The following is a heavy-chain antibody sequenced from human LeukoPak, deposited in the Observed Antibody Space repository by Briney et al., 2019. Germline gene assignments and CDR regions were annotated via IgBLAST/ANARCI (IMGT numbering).Heavy chain of an antibody. V-gene: IGHV4-59*08. J-gene: IGHJ3*02. D-gene: IGHD3-22*01. CDR2: IYYSGST. CDR1: GGSISSYY. Sequence: SETLSLTCTVSGGSISSYYWSWIRQPPGKGLEWIGYIYYSGSTNYNPSLKSRVTISVDTSKNQFSLKLSSVTAADTAVYYCAGEILRVGGSGYHTTSHAFDIWGQGTMVTVSS. CDR3: AGEILRVGGSGYHTTSHAFDI.